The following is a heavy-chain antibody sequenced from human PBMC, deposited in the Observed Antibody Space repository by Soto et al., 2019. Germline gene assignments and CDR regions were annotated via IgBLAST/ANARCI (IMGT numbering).Heavy chain of an antibody. CDR3: AKGMTTVTQNAFDI. Sequence: GGSLRLSCAASGFTFSSYSMNWVRQAPGKGLEWVSSISSSSSSICYADSVKGRFTISRDNAKNSLYLQMNSLRAEDTALYYCAKGMTTVTQNAFDIWGQGTMVTVSS. V-gene: IGHV3-21*04. D-gene: IGHD4-17*01. CDR2: ISSSSSSI. CDR1: GFTFSSYS. J-gene: IGHJ3*02.